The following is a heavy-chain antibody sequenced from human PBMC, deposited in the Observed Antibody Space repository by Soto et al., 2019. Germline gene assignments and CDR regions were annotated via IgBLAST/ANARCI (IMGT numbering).Heavy chain of an antibody. J-gene: IGHJ6*02. V-gene: IGHV3-30*18. Sequence: PGGSLRPSCAASGFTFSSYGMHWDRQAPGTGLQWEAVIPYDGSKNYYRDYVKGRFTISRDNSKNTLYLQMNRLRVKDTAVYYSAKDLCGYYWGDYYYGMDVWGQGTTVTV. CDR3: AKDLCGYYWGDYYYGMDV. D-gene: IGHD3-22*01. CDR1: GFTFSSYG. CDR2: IPYDGSKN.